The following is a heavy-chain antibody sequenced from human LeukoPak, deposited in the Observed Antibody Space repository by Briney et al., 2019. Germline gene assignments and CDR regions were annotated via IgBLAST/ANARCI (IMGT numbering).Heavy chain of an antibody. CDR3: AKDLYGGNGGGLGY. J-gene: IGHJ4*02. CDR1: GFTFSNYW. D-gene: IGHD4-23*01. Sequence: PGGSLRLSCAASGFTFSNYWMHWVRQAPGKGLEWVSGISWNSGSIGYADSVKGRFTISRDNAKNSLYLQMNSLRAEDTALYYCAKDLYGGNGGGLGYWGQGTLATVSS. CDR2: ISWNSGSI. V-gene: IGHV3-9*01.